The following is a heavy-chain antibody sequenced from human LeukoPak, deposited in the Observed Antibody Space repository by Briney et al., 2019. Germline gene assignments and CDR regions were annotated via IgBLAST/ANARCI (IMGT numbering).Heavy chain of an antibody. CDR1: GGSISSSSYY. V-gene: IGHV4-39*07. D-gene: IGHD6-19*01. Sequence: SETLSLTCTVSGGSISSSSYYWGWIRQPPGKGLEWIGRIYTSGSTNYNPSLKSRVTMSVDTSKNQFSLKLSSVTAADTAVYYCARDSSRGWRSWFDPWGQGTLVTVSS. CDR2: IYTSGST. CDR3: ARDSSRGWRSWFDP. J-gene: IGHJ5*02.